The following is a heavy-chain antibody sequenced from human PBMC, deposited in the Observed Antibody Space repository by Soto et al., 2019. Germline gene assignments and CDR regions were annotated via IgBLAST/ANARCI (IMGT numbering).Heavy chain of an antibody. Sequence: SETLSLTCAVYGGSFSGYYWSWIRQPPGKGLEWIGEINHSGSTNYNPSLKSRVTISVDTSKNQFSLKLSSVTAADTAVYYCARGGRFLEWLWPVYYYYGMDVWGQGTTVTVSS. CDR3: ARGGRFLEWLWPVYYYYGMDV. J-gene: IGHJ6*02. CDR2: INHSGST. CDR1: GGSFSGYY. V-gene: IGHV4-34*01. D-gene: IGHD3-3*01.